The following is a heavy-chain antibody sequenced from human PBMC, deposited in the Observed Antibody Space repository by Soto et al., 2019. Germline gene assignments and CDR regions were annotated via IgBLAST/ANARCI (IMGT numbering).Heavy chain of an antibody. D-gene: IGHD3-10*01. J-gene: IGHJ6*02. V-gene: IGHV3-30-3*01. Sequence: GGSLRLSCAASGFTFSSYAMHWVRQAPGKGLEWVAVISYDGSNKYYADSVKGRFTISRDNSKNTLYLQMNSLRAEDTAVYYCASDPFGELPFYYYYGMDVWGQGTTVTVSS. CDR2: ISYDGSNK. CDR3: ASDPFGELPFYYYYGMDV. CDR1: GFTFSSYA.